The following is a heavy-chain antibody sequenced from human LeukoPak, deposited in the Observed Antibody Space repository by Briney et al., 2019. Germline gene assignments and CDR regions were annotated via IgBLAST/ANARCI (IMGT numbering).Heavy chain of an antibody. CDR1: GLTFSISA. D-gene: IGHD2-15*01. V-gene: IGHV3-23*01. J-gene: IGHJ4*02. CDR2: ISATSETT. CDR3: AKDGDIVVVVAATHFDY. Sequence: GGSLRLSCVASGLTFSISAMSWVRQAPGKGLEWVSVISATSETTYYADSVKGRFTISRDNSKNSLYLQMNSLRAEDTAVYYCAKDGDIVVVVAATHFDYWGQGTLVTVSS.